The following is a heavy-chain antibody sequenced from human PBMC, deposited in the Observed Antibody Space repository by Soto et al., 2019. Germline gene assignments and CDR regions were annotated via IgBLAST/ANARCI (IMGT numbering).Heavy chain of an antibody. Sequence: ASVKVSCKASGGTFSSYAISWVRQAPGQGLEWMGGIIPIFGTANYAQKFQGRVTITADESTSTAYMELSSLRSEDTAVYYCAKRSDYDILTGYFPHYYYYYGMDVWGQGTTVTVSS. V-gene: IGHV1-69*13. CDR3: AKRSDYDILTGYFPHYYYYYGMDV. CDR1: GGTFSSYA. CDR2: IIPIFGTA. J-gene: IGHJ6*02. D-gene: IGHD3-9*01.